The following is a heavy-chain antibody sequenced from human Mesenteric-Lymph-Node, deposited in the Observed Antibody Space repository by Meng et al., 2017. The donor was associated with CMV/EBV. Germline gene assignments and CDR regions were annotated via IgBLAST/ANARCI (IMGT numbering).Heavy chain of an antibody. CDR2: ISGSGGST. CDR1: GFTFSSYA. V-gene: IGHV3-23*01. J-gene: IGHJ3*02. CDR3: AKGPYYYDNSGSIKGDAFDI. D-gene: IGHD3-22*01. Sequence: GESLKISCAASGFTFSSYAMSWVRQAPGKGLEWVSAISGSGGSTYYADSVKGRFTISRDNSKNTLYLQMNSLRVEDTAVYYCAKGPYYYDNSGSIKGDAFDIWGQGTMVTVSS.